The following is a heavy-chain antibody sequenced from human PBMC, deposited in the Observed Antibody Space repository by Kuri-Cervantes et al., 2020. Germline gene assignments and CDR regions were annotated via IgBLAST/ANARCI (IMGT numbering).Heavy chain of an antibody. CDR3: ARDGDGSGWYSYYYGMDV. Sequence: GESLKISCAASGFTVSSNYMSWVRQAPGKGLEWVSVIYSGGSTYYADSVKGRFTISRDNSKNTLYLQMNSLRAEDTAVYYCARDGDGSGWYSYYYGMDVWGQGTTVTSP. J-gene: IGHJ6*02. CDR1: GFTVSSNY. V-gene: IGHV3-66*01. CDR2: IYSGGST. D-gene: IGHD6-19*01.